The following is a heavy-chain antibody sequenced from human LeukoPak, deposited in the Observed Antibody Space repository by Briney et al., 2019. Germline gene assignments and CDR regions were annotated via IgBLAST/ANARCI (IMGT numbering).Heavy chain of an antibody. V-gene: IGHV4-61*05. J-gene: IGHJ4*02. D-gene: IGHD6-19*01. CDR2: IYYSGST. Sequence: SETLSLTCTVSGGSISSSSYYWGWIRQPPGKGLEWIGYIYYSGSTNYNPSLKSRVTISVDTSKNQFSLKLSSVTAADTAVYYCARTAGYSSGWAFDYWGQGTLVTVSS. CDR3: ARTAGYSSGWAFDY. CDR1: GGSISSSSYY.